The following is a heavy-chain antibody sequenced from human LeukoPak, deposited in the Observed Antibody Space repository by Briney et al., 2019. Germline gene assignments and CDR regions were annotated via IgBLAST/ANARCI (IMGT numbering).Heavy chain of an antibody. CDR3: AKDASVAGTYYFDY. CDR2: ISWNSGSI. Sequence: GGSLRLSCAASGFTFDNYAMHWVRQAPGKGLEWVSGISWNSGSIGYADSVKGRFTISRDNAKNSLYLQMNSLRAEDTALYYCAKDASVAGTYYFDYWGQGTLVTVSS. D-gene: IGHD6-19*01. J-gene: IGHJ4*02. CDR1: GFTFDNYA. V-gene: IGHV3-9*01.